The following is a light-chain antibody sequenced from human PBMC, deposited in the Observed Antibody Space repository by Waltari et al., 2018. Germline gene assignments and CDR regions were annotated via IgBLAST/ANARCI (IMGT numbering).Light chain of an antibody. V-gene: IGLV2-14*01. CDR3: SSYTTTTAWV. CDR1: SSDIGAYNH. J-gene: IGLJ3*02. CDR2: EVS. Sequence: QSALTQPASVSGSLGQSISISCIGTSSDIGAYNHVSWYQQHPGKVPKLLIYEVSNRPSGVSDRFSGSQAGNTASLTISGLQAEDEADYYCSSYTTTTAWVFGGGTELTVL.